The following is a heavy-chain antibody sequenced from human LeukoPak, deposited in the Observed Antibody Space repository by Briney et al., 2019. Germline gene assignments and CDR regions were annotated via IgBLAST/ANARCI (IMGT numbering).Heavy chain of an antibody. Sequence: GGSLRLSCAASGFTFSSYEMNWVRQAPGKGLEWVSYISSSGTTIYYADSMKGRFTISRDNAKNSLYLQMNSLRAEDTAVYYCARDGGQRLVRSLGYYDYWGQGTLVTVSS. V-gene: IGHV3-48*03. D-gene: IGHD6-19*01. J-gene: IGHJ4*02. CDR2: ISSSGTTI. CDR3: ARDGGQRLVRSLGYYDY. CDR1: GFTFSSYE.